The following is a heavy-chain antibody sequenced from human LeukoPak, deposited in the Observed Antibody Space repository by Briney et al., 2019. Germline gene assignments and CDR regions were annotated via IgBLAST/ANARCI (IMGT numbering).Heavy chain of an antibody. D-gene: IGHD2-2*02. Sequence: SETLSLTCAVYGGSFSGYYWSWIRQPPRKGLGWIGEINDSGSSNYNPSLESRVSISGDPSKNQFSLKLSSVTAADTAVYYCASGRLTNKLGYCSSTSCYTSQTLIYWGQGTLVTVSS. V-gene: IGHV4-34*01. J-gene: IGHJ4*02. CDR1: GGSFSGYY. CDR2: INDSGSS. CDR3: ASGRLTNKLGYCSSTSCYTSQTLIY.